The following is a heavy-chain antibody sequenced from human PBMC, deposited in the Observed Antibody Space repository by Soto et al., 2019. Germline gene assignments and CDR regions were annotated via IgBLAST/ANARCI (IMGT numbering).Heavy chain of an antibody. CDR3: ASDSSGSIFDY. Sequence: GGSLRLSCAASGFTFSDYYMSWIRQAPGKGLEWVSYISSSSSYTNYADSVKGRFTISRDNAKNSLYLQMNSLRAEDTAVYYCASDSSGSIFDYWGQGTLVTVSS. D-gene: IGHD6-19*01. CDR1: GFTFSDYY. V-gene: IGHV3-11*05. J-gene: IGHJ4*02. CDR2: ISSSSSYT.